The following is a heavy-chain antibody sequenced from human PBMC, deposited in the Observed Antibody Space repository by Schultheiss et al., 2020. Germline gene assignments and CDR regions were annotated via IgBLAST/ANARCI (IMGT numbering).Heavy chain of an antibody. D-gene: IGHD3-22*01. CDR3: ARGGGNYYDSSGYSDY. CDR2: IYSGGST. V-gene: IGHV3-66*01. Sequence: GESLKISCAASGFTFSNAWMNWVRQAPGKGLEWVSVIYSGGSTYYADSVRGRFIMSRDNAKNSLYLQMNSLRDEDTAVYYCARGGGNYYDSSGYSDYWGQGTLVTVSS. CDR1: GFTFSNAW. J-gene: IGHJ4*02.